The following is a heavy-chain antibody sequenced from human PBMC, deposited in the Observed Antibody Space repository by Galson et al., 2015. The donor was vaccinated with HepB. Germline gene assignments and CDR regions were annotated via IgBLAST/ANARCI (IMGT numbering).Heavy chain of an antibody. J-gene: IGHJ4*02. Sequence: SETLSLTCSVSGGSISSYFWNWIRQPAGKGLEWIGRIYITGNTDYNASLRSRVTMSVDTSRNQFSLKMRSVTAADTAVYYCARDPYCSSTSCSMGFDSWGQGTLVTVSS. CDR3: ARDPYCSSTSCSMGFDS. CDR2: IYITGNT. D-gene: IGHD2-2*01. CDR1: GGSISSYF. V-gene: IGHV4-4*07.